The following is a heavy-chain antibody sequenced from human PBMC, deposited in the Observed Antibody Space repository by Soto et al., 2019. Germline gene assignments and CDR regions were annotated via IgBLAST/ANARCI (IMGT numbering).Heavy chain of an antibody. CDR3: ARSYHYDSSGFYY. Sequence: QVQLVQSGAEVKKAGASVKVSCKASGYTFTSNYMHWVRQAPGQGLEWMGIIDPTDGSTTYAQKFRGRVTMTGDTSTSTVYMELGSLRFNDTAVYYCARSYHYDSSGFYYWGQGTLVTVSS. CDR2: IDPTDGST. CDR1: GYTFTSNY. D-gene: IGHD3-22*01. V-gene: IGHV1-46*01. J-gene: IGHJ4*02.